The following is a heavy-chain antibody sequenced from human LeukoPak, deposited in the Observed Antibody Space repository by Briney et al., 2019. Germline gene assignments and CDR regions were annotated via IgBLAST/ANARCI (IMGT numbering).Heavy chain of an antibody. Sequence: ASGKVSCKTSGYSFSNYGIVWVRQAPGQGLGGRGWISAKHGNTKNSPKVQGRVTLTTDSSTNIAYLHWRSLRFDDTAVYFCARASDISWPFENWGQGTLVTVSS. J-gene: IGHJ4*02. V-gene: IGHV1-18*01. D-gene: IGHD3-10*01. CDR3: ARASDISWPFEN. CDR2: ISAKHGNT. CDR1: GYSFSNYG.